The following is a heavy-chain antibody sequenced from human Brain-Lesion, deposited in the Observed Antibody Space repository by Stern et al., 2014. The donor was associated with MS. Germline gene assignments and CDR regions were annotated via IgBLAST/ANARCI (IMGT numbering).Heavy chain of an antibody. J-gene: IGHJ6*02. D-gene: IGHD2-2*01. Sequence: QVQLQESGPGLVKPSQTLSLSCTVSGGSISSGGYYWSWIRQPAGKGLEWIGRIFNSGSTSYNPSLKSRVPISKDQSKNQFSLRLNPMTAADTAVYYCARGRVVPGFQYYATDVWGQGTTVIVSS. CDR2: IFNSGST. V-gene: IGHV4-61*02. CDR3: ARGRVVPGFQYYATDV. CDR1: GGSISSGGYY.